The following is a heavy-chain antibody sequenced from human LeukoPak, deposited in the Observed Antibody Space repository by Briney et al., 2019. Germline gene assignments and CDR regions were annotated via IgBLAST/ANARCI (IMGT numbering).Heavy chain of an antibody. V-gene: IGHV4-38-2*02. CDR1: GYSISSGYY. CDR3: ARAEGGYVGWFDP. D-gene: IGHD5-12*01. J-gene: IGHJ5*02. Sequence: SETLSLTCTVPGYSISSGYYWGWIRQPPGKGLEWIGSIYHSGSTYYNPSLKSRVTISVDTSKNQFSLKLSSVTAADTAVYYCARAEGGYVGWFDPWGQGTLVTVSS. CDR2: IYHSGST.